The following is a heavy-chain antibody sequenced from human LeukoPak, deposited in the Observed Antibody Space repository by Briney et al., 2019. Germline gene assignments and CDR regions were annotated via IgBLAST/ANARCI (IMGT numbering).Heavy chain of an antibody. CDR2: IRSDGTS. V-gene: IGHV3-66*01. Sequence: GGSLRLSCAASGFTVSSNYMSWVRQAPGKGLEWVSVIRSDGTSYYTDSVKDRFIISRDNSENSLYLQMNSLRAEDTAVYYCARERGWGASYYYGMDVWGQGTTVTVSS. J-gene: IGHJ6*02. CDR1: GFTVSSNY. D-gene: IGHD3-16*01. CDR3: ARERGWGASYYYGMDV.